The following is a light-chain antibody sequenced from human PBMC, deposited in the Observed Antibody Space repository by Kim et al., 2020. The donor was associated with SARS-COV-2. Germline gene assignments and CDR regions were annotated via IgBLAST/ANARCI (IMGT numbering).Light chain of an antibody. Sequence: DIQMTQSPSSLSADVGDRVTITCRASQGINNNLAWYQQKPGKVPKLLIYAASALQSGVPSRFSGSGSGTHFTLTISSLQPEDVATYYCQKYGSAPYTFGQGTKLEIK. V-gene: IGKV1-27*01. J-gene: IGKJ2*01. CDR1: QGINNN. CDR2: AAS. CDR3: QKYGSAPYT.